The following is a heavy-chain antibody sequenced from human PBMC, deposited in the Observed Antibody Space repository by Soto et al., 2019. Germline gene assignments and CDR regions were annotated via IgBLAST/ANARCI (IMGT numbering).Heavy chain of an antibody. Sequence: EVQLLESGGNLVQPGGSLRLSCAGSGFPFSTYAVSWVRQPPGKGLEWVSAISPTGGSTYYAASVRGRFTISRDNSKNTVFLQMSGLRAEDTAIYYCAKAKRGILPTTTGGLDYWGQGTVLSVSS. CDR2: ISPTGGST. CDR3: AKAKRGILPTTTGGLDY. V-gene: IGHV3-23*01. CDR1: GFPFSTYA. D-gene: IGHD4-4*01. J-gene: IGHJ4*02.